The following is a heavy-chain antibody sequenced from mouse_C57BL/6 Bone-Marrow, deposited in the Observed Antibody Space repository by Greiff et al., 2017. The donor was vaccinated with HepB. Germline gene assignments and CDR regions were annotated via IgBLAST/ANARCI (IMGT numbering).Heavy chain of an antibody. CDR2: FYPGSGSI. CDR1: GYTFTEYT. V-gene: IGHV1-62-2*01. CDR3: AGHEDRIDYGYTWFAD. J-gene: IGHJ3*01. Sequence: QVQLKQSGAELVKPGASVKLSCKASGYTFTEYTIHWVKQRSGQGLEWIGWFYPGSGSIKYTEKFKDKATLTADKSSSTVYMELSRLTSEDSAVYFCAGHEDRIDYGYTWFADWGQGTLVTVAA. D-gene: IGHD2-2*01.